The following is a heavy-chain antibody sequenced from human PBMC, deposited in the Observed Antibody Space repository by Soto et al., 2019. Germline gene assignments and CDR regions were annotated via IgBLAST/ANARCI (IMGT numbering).Heavy chain of an antibody. D-gene: IGHD4-17*01. V-gene: IGHV4-31*03. CDR2: IYYSGST. J-gene: IGHJ3*02. CDR1: AGSISSGDYY. CDR3: ARVLYYDDNEAFDI. Sequence: HVQLQESGPGLVKPSQTLSLTCTVSAGSISSGDYYWSWIRQHPGKGLEWIGYIYYSGSTYYNPSLKSRVIISVDTSKNQLSLKLSSVTAADTAVYYCARVLYYDDNEAFDIWGQGTMVTVSS.